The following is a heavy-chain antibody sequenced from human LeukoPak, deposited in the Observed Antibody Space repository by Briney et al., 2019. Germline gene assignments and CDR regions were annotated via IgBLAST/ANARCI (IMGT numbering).Heavy chain of an antibody. V-gene: IGHV3-7*01. J-gene: IGHJ4*02. Sequence: GGSLRLSCAASGFTFSSYWMSWVRQAPGKGLEWVANIKQDGSEKYYVDSVKGRFTISRDNSKNTLYLQMNSLRAEDTAVYYCARGVTAVAARGAYFDYWGQGTLVTVSS. D-gene: IGHD6-19*01. CDR2: IKQDGSEK. CDR1: GFTFSSYW. CDR3: ARGVTAVAARGAYFDY.